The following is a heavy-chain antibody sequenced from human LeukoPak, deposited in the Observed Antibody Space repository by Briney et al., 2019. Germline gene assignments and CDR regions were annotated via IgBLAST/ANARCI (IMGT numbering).Heavy chain of an antibody. CDR1: GGSISSSSYY. V-gene: IGHV4-39*07. CDR2: IYYSGST. J-gene: IGHJ4*02. D-gene: IGHD5-24*01. CDR3: ARDLRRIDDMATILFDY. Sequence: SETLSLTCTVSGGSISSSSYYWGWIRQPPGKGLEWIGSIYYSGSTYYNPSLKSRVTISVDTSKNQFSLKLSSVTAADTAVYYCARDLRRIDDMATILFDYWGQGTLVTVSS.